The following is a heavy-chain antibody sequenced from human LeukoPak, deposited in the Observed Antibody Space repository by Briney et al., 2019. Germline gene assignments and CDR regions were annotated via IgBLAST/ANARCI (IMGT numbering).Heavy chain of an antibody. Sequence: GASVKVSCKASGYTFTSYYMHWVRQAPGQGLEWMGIINPSGGSTSYAQKFQGRVTMTRDMSTSTVYMELSSLRSEDTAVYYCARSATHYYYYMDVWGKGTTVTISS. CDR3: ARSATHYYYYMDV. V-gene: IGHV1-46*01. CDR1: GYTFTSYY. D-gene: IGHD5-12*01. CDR2: INPSGGST. J-gene: IGHJ6*03.